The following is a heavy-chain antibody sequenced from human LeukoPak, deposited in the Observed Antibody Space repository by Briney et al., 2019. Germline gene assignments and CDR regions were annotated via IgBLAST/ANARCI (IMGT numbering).Heavy chain of an antibody. V-gene: IGHV3-21*01. Sequence: PGGSLRLSCAASGFTFSSYSINWVRQAPGKGLEWVSSISDSSTYIYYADSVKGRFTISRDNAKNSLYLQMNSLRAEDTAVYYCAKASAHYWYFDLWGRGTLVTVSS. J-gene: IGHJ2*01. CDR3: AKASAHYWYFDL. D-gene: IGHD6-25*01. CDR2: ISDSSTYI. CDR1: GFTFSSYS.